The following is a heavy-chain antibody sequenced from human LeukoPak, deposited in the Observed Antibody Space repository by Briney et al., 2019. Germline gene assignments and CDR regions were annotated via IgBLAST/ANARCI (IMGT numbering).Heavy chain of an antibody. V-gene: IGHV1-8*01. J-gene: IGHJ3*02. D-gene: IGHD3-3*01. Sequence: ASVKVSCKASGYTFTSYDINWVRQATGQGLEWMGWMNPNSGNTGYAQKFQGRVTMTRNTSISTAYMELSSLRSEDTAVYYCARGLLLTIFGVKDAFDTWGQGTMVTVSS. CDR1: GYTFTSYD. CDR2: MNPNSGNT. CDR3: ARGLLLTIFGVKDAFDT.